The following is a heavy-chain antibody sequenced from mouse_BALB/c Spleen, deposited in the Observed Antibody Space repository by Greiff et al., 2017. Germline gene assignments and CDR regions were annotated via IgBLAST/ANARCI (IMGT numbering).Heavy chain of an antibody. CDR2: IWSGGST. CDR1: GFSLTSYG. D-gene: IGHD1-1*01. CDR3: ARMRGLLRYYFDY. V-gene: IGHV2-2*02. Sequence: QVQLQQSGPGLVQPSQSLSITCTVSGFSLTSYGVHWVRQSPGKGLEWLGVIWSGGSTDYNAAFISRLSISKDNSKSQVFFKMNSLQANDTAIYYCARMRGLLRYYFDYWGQGTTLTVSS. J-gene: IGHJ2*01.